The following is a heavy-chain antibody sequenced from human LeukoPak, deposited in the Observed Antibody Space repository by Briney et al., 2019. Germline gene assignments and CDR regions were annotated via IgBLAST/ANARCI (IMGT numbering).Heavy chain of an antibody. CDR2: VYYTGST. CDR1: GGSMSNYY. D-gene: IGHD1-26*01. Sequence: SETLSLTCTVSGGSMSNYYWTWIRQPPGKGLEWIGYVYYTGSTNYNPSLKSRVTISMDTSKNQFSLKLTSVTAADTAAYYRWERGACQEAFDLWGQETVVIVSS. CDR3: WERGACQEAFDL. V-gene: IGHV4-59*01. J-gene: IGHJ3*01.